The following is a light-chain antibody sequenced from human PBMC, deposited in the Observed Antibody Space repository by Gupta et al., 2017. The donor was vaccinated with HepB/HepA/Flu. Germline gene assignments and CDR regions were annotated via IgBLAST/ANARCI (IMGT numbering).Light chain of an antibody. J-gene: IGKJ1*01. CDR1: QSVSSY. Sequence: EIVLTQSPATLSLSPGESATHSCRASQSVSSYLAWYQQNPGQAPRLLIDDASNRATGIPARFSGSGSGTYFTLTNSRLEPEDFAVYYCQQSSNWPVTFGQGTKVESK. CDR2: DAS. V-gene: IGKV3-11*01. CDR3: QQSSNWPVT.